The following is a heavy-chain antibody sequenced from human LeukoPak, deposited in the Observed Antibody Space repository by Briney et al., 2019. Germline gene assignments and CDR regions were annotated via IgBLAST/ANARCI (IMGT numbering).Heavy chain of an antibody. Sequence: GGSLRLSCAASGFIFSSYSMHWVRQAPGKGLEWVAVVSTDGTIKYYADSMKGRFTVSRDNSKNTVDLQMNSLRVGDTALYFCVQEFNHQQWFFDIWGRGTLVTVSS. CDR3: VQEFNHQQWFFDI. V-gene: IGHV3-30*18. D-gene: IGHD3-22*01. J-gene: IGHJ2*01. CDR2: VSTDGTIK. CDR1: GFIFSSYS.